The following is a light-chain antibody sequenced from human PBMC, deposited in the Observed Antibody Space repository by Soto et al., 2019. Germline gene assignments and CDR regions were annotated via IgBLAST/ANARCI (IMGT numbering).Light chain of an antibody. CDR3: QQYGTSEII. V-gene: IGKV3-20*01. CDR1: QSVSSN. CDR2: DTS. J-gene: IGKJ5*01. Sequence: IVMTQSPTTQSVSPGQRATFRCRASQSVSSNLAWYQQKHGQAPRILIYDTSSRATGVPDRYSASGYGTDFNLTVSRLEPEDFAVFFCQQYGTSEIIFGQGTRLEIK.